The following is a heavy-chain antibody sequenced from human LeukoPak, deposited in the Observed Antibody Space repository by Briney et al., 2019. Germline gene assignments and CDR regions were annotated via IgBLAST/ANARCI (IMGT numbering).Heavy chain of an antibody. CDR2: ISSSSSTI. CDR1: GFTFSTYS. J-gene: IGHJ4*02. D-gene: IGHD3-3*01. Sequence: GGSLRLSCAASGFTFSTYSMNWVRQAPGKGLEWVSYISSSSSTIYYADSVKGRFTISRDNAKNSLYLQMNSLRAEDTAVYYRARERDFWDYWGQGTLVTVSS. CDR3: ARERDFWDY. V-gene: IGHV3-48*01.